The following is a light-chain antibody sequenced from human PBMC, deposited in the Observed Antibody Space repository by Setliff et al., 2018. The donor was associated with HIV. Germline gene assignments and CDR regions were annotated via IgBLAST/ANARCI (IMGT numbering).Light chain of an antibody. Sequence: QSALTQPASVSGSPGQSITISCTGTSSDVGNYNLVSWYQQHPGKAPKLMIYEVSKRPSGFSNRFSGSKSGNTASLTISDLQAEDEADYYCCSYAGSSTYVFGTGTKVTV. CDR3: CSYAGSSTYV. CDR1: SSDVGNYNL. CDR2: EVS. J-gene: IGLJ1*01. V-gene: IGLV2-23*02.